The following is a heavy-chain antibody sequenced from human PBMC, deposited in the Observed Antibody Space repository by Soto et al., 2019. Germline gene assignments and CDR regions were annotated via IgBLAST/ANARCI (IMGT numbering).Heavy chain of an antibody. D-gene: IGHD3-16*02. CDR3: AKSGRWDYDYVWGSYRLYYFDY. CDR2: ISGSGGST. V-gene: IGHV3-23*01. Sequence: GGSLRLSCAASGFTFSSYAMSWVRQAPGKGLEWVSAISGSGGSTYYADSVKGRFTISRDNSKNTLYLQMNSLRAEDTAVYYCAKSGRWDYDYVWGSYRLYYFDYWGQGTLVTVSS. CDR1: GFTFSSYA. J-gene: IGHJ4*02.